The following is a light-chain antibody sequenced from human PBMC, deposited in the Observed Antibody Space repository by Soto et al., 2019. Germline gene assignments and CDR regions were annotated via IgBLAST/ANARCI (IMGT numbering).Light chain of an antibody. CDR1: QNISTN. CDR2: SAS. CDR3: QQRSNSIT. J-gene: IGKJ5*01. V-gene: IGKV3-15*01. Sequence: DTVMWQSPGTLSVSPGERATLSCRASQNISTNVAWYQQKPGQAPRLLLLSASSRLSDIPARFSGSGSGTDFTLTISSLEPEDFAVYYCQQRSNSITFGQGTRLEIK.